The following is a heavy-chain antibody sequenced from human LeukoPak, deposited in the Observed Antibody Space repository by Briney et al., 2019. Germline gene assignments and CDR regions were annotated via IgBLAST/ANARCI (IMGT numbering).Heavy chain of an antibody. CDR1: GGSISTYY. CDR3: ARETYSGTQRGFDY. CDR2: IYHSGST. Sequence: SETLSLTCTVSGGSISTYYWNWIRQPPGKGLEWIGYIYHSGSTNYNPSLQSRVTISVDTSKNQFSLKLSSVTAADTAVYCARETYSGTQRGFDYWGQGTLVTVSS. J-gene: IGHJ4*02. V-gene: IGHV4-4*09. D-gene: IGHD1-26*01.